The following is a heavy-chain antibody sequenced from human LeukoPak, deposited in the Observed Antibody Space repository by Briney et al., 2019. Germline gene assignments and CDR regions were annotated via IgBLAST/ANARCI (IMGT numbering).Heavy chain of an antibody. CDR2: IYHSGST. D-gene: IGHD3-22*01. J-gene: IGHJ3*02. Sequence: SETLSLTCTVSGGSISSGGYYWSWIRQPPGKGLEWIGYIYHSGSTYYNPSLKSRVTISVDRSKNQFSLKLSSVTAADTAVYYCARERASITMIEDAFDIWGQGKMVTVSS. V-gene: IGHV4-30-2*01. CDR3: ARERASITMIEDAFDI. CDR1: GGSISSGGYY.